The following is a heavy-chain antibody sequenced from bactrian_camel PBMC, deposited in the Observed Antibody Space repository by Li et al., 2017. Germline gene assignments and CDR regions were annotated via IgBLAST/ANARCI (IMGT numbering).Heavy chain of an antibody. V-gene: IGHV3S1*01. Sequence: HVQLVESGGGLVQPGGSLRLSCAASGFTFNSVWMYWVRQAPEKGLEWVSGIGSSGGTRYYADSVKGRFTISRDNAKNRLYLQMNSLKTEDTAVYSCARGSERSLVIEERGQGTQVTVS. CDR3: ARGSERSLVIEE. J-gene: IGHJ4*01. CDR2: IGSSGGTR. CDR1: GFTFNSVW. D-gene: IGHD3*01.